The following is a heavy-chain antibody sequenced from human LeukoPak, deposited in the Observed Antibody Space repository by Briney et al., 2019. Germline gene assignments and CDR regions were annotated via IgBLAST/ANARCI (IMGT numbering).Heavy chain of an antibody. D-gene: IGHD6-13*01. V-gene: IGHV4-34*01. CDR3: ARQYSSSSDFDY. CDR1: GGSFSGYY. Sequence: KPSETLSLTCAVYGGSFSGYYWSWIRQPPGKGLEWIGEINHSGSTNYNPSLKSRVTISVDTSKNQFSLKLSSVTAADTAVYYRARQYSSSSDFDYWGQGTLVTVSS. J-gene: IGHJ4*02. CDR2: INHSGST.